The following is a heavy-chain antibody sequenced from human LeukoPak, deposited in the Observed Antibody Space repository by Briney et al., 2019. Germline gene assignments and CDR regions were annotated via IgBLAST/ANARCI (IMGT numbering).Heavy chain of an antibody. Sequence: GGSLRLSCAASGFTFSSYAMSWVRQAPGKGLELVSAISGSGGSTYYADSVKGRFTISRDNSKNTLYLQMNSLRAEDTAVYYCAKAGGDDYEVYWGQGTLVTVSS. CDR3: AKAGGDDYEVY. D-gene: IGHD5-24*01. J-gene: IGHJ4*02. CDR1: GFTFSSYA. V-gene: IGHV3-23*01. CDR2: ISGSGGST.